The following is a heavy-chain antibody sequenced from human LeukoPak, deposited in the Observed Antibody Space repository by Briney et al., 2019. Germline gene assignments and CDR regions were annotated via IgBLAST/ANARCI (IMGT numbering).Heavy chain of an antibody. CDR2: ISSSGSTI. J-gene: IGHJ4*02. V-gene: IGHV3-48*03. D-gene: IGHD4-11*01. CDR3: ARDLVTRFFE. Sequence: PGGSLRLSCAASGFTFSSYEMNWVRQAPGKGLEWVSYISSSGSTIYYADSVKGRFTISRDNAKNSLYLQMNSLRAEDTAVYYCARDLVTRFFEWGQGTLVTVSS. CDR1: GFTFSSYE.